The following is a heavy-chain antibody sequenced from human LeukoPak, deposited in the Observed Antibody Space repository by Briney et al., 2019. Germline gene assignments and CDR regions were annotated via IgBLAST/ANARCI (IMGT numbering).Heavy chain of an antibody. D-gene: IGHD4-11*01. Sequence: SETLSLTCAVYGGSFSGYYWSWIRQPPGKGLEWIGEINHSGSTNYNPSLKSRVTISVDTSKNQFSLKLSSVTAADTAVYYCARDRHDYTHYFDYWGQGTLVTVSS. CDR1: GGSFSGYY. CDR2: INHSGST. V-gene: IGHV4-34*01. CDR3: ARDRHDYTHYFDY. J-gene: IGHJ4*02.